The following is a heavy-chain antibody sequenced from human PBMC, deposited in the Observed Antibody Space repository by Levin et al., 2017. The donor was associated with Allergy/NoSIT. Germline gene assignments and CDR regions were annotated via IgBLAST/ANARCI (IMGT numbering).Heavy chain of an antibody. D-gene: IGHD1-26*01. CDR2: ISYDGSNK. CDR1: GFTFSSYG. J-gene: IGHJ2*01. CDR3: AKLPGGGSYGNWYFDL. V-gene: IGHV3-30*18. Sequence: GGSLRLSCAASGFTFSSYGMHWVRQAPGKGLEWVAVISYDGSNKYYADSVKGRFTISRDNSKNTLYLKMNSLRAEDTAVYYCAKLPGGGSYGNWYFDLWGRGTLVTVSS.